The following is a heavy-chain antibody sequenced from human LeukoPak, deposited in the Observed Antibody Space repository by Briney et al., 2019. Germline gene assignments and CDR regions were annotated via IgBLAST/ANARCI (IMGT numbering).Heavy chain of an antibody. J-gene: IGHJ4*02. V-gene: IGHV3-20*04. CDR1: GFTSDDYG. CDR2: INWNGGST. Sequence: PGGSLRLSCAASGFTSDDYGMSWVRQAPGKGLEWVSGINWNGGSTGYADSVKGRFTISRDNAKNSLYLQMNSLRAEDTALYYCARLDSGSYYFDYWGQGTLVTVSS. D-gene: IGHD1-26*01. CDR3: ARLDSGSYYFDY.